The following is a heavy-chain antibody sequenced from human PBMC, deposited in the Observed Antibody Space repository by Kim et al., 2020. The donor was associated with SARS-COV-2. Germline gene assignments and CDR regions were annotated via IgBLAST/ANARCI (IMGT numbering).Heavy chain of an antibody. CDR2: ISYDGSNK. CDR1: GFTFSSYA. Sequence: GGSLRLSCAASGFTFSSYAMHWVRQAPGKGLEWVAVISYDGSNKYYADSVKGRFTISRDNSKNTLYLQMNSLRAEDTAVYYCARGLLWFGEFEPYYFDYWGQGTLVTVSS. CDR3: ARGLLWFGEFEPYYFDY. J-gene: IGHJ4*02. V-gene: IGHV3-30*04. D-gene: IGHD3-10*01.